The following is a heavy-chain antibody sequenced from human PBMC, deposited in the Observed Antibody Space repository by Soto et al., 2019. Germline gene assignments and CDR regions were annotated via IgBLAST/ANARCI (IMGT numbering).Heavy chain of an antibody. V-gene: IGHV3-48*01. D-gene: IGHD3-16*02. CDR3: ARARIMITFGGVIAKRNDAFDI. J-gene: IGHJ3*02. CDR1: GFTFSSYS. CDR2: ISSSSSTI. Sequence: GGSLRLSCAASGFTFSSYSMNWVRQAPGKGLEWVSYISSSSSTIYYADSVKGRFTISRDNAKNSLYLQMNSLRAEDTAVYYCARARIMITFGGVIAKRNDAFDIWGQGTMATVS.